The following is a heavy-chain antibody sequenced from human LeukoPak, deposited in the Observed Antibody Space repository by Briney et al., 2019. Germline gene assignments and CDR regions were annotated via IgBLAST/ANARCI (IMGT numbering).Heavy chain of an antibody. J-gene: IGHJ4*02. V-gene: IGHV3-15*01. CDR2: IKSKTNGETR. CDR3: VTELCGSFPT. Sequence: PGGSLRLSCAASGFTLSNAWMNWVRQAPGKGLEWVGLIKSKTNGETRDYAAPVKGRFTISRDDSDNTLYQQMNSLNNEDTDVYYCVTELCGSFPTWGRGTLVTVSS. D-gene: IGHD1-26*01. CDR1: GFTLSNAW.